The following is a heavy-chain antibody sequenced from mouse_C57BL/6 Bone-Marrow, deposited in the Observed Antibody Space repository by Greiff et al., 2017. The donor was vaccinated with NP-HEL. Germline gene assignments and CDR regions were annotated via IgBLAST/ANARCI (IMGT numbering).Heavy chain of an antibody. V-gene: IGHV5-4*01. CDR1: GFTFSSYA. Sequence: EVQLQESGGGLVKPGGSLKLSCAASGFTFSSYAMSWVRQTPEKRLEWVATISDGGSYTYYPDNVKGRFTISRDNAKNNLYLQMSHLKSEDTAMYYCARGSIYYGNLYAMDYWGQGTSVTVSS. CDR2: ISDGGSYT. D-gene: IGHD2-1*01. CDR3: ARGSIYYGNLYAMDY. J-gene: IGHJ4*01.